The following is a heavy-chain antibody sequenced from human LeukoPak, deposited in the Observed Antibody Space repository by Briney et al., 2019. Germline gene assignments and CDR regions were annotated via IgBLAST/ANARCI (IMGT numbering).Heavy chain of an antibody. CDR1: GFTFSSYA. Sequence: SGGSLRLSCAASGFTFSSYAMSWVRQAPGKGLEWVSAISGGGGSTYYADSVKGRFTISRDNSKNTLYLQMNSLRAEDTAVYYCAKGALLLWFGEIRSDYWGQGTLVTVSS. V-gene: IGHV3-23*01. CDR2: ISGGGGST. CDR3: AKGALLLWFGEIRSDY. D-gene: IGHD3-10*01. J-gene: IGHJ4*02.